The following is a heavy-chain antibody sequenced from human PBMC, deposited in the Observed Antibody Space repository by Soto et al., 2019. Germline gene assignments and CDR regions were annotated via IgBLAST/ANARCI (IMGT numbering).Heavy chain of an antibody. CDR3: SKNGQPPYYYYGLDV. D-gene: IGHD2-8*01. V-gene: IGHV1-18*01. CDR2: ISGYNGDT. J-gene: IGHJ6*02. Sequence: QGQLVQSGGEVKKSGASVKVSCKASGYTFSRYGISWVRQAPGQGLEWMGWISGYNGDTNYAQKFQGRVTMTIDTSTTAAYMELRSLTSDETAGYYCSKNGQPPYYYYGLDVWGQGTTVTVSS. CDR1: GYTFSRYG.